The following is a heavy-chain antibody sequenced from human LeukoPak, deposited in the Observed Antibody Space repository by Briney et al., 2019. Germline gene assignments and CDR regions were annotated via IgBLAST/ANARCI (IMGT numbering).Heavy chain of an antibody. D-gene: IGHD3-16*01. CDR3: ARDFGETSLPNWFDP. Sequence: PSETLSLTCAVYGGSFSGYYWSWIRQPPGKGLEWIGEITNYNPSLKSRVTISVDTSKNQFSLKLTSVTAADTAVYYCARDFGETSLPNWFDPWGQGTLVIVSS. CDR1: GGSFSGYY. V-gene: IGHV4-34*01. CDR2: IT. J-gene: IGHJ5*02.